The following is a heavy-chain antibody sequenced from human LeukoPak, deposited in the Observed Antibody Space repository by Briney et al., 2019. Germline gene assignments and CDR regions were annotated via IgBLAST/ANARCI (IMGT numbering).Heavy chain of an antibody. J-gene: IGHJ6*02. CDR1: GGSISSYH. V-gene: IGHV4-59*01. Sequence: SETLSLTCTVSGGSISSYHWSWIRQPPGKGLEWIGHIYYSGSTNYNPSLKSRVTISVDTSKNQFSLKLSSVTAADTAVYYCARASSTFYYGMDVWGQGTTVTASS. D-gene: IGHD3-16*01. CDR3: ARASSTFYYGMDV. CDR2: IYYSGST.